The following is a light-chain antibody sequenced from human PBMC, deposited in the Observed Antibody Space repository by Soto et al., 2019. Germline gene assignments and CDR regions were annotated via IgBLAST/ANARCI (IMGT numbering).Light chain of an antibody. Sequence: EIVMTQSPATLSLSPGERATLSCRASQTVNTNLAWYQQKPGQAPRLLLFGASARATGVPGRFSGSGSGTEFNLTISNIQSEDFAVYYGQQYNDWPRTFGQGTKVEIK. CDR2: GAS. J-gene: IGKJ1*01. CDR3: QQYNDWPRT. V-gene: IGKV3-15*01. CDR1: QTVNTN.